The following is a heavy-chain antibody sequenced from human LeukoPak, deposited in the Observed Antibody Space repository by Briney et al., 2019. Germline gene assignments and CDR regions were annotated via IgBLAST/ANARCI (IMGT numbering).Heavy chain of an antibody. Sequence: ASVKVSCKASGGTFSSYAISWVRQAPGQGLEWMGGIIPIFGTANYAQKFQGRVTITADKSTSTAYMELSSLRSEDTAVYFCARGFRGDNFDYWGQGTLVTVSS. CDR2: IIPIFGTA. V-gene: IGHV1-69*06. CDR1: GGTFSSYA. J-gene: IGHJ4*02. CDR3: ARGFRGDNFDY. D-gene: IGHD7-27*01.